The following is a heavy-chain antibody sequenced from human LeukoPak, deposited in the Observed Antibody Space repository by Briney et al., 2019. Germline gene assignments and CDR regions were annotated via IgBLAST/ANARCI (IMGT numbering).Heavy chain of an antibody. J-gene: IGHJ5*02. CDR2: INWNGGSI. V-gene: IGHV3-20*04. CDR1: GFTFDDYG. Sequence: PGGSLRLSCAASGFTFDDYGMSWVRQAPGKGLEWVSNINWNGGSIGYADSVKGRFTISRDNAKNSLYLQMNSLRAKDTALYYCARDRDGSNWFDPWGQGTLVTVSS. CDR3: ARDRDGSNWFDP. D-gene: IGHD3-10*01.